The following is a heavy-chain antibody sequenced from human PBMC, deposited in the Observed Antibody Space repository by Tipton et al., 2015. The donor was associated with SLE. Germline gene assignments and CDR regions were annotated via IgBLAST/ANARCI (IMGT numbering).Heavy chain of an antibody. CDR1: GFTVSSYA. CDR3: ASLSAPSDY. V-gene: IGHV3-74*02. Sequence: QLVQSGGGVVQPGKSLRLSCAASGFTVSSYAMHWVRQPPGKGLVWVSEIDPNGSPTNYADSVKDRFTISRDNAKNTLFLEMNSLRVDDTAVYYCASLSAPSDYWGQGTLVTVSS. CDR2: IDPNGSPT. J-gene: IGHJ4*02.